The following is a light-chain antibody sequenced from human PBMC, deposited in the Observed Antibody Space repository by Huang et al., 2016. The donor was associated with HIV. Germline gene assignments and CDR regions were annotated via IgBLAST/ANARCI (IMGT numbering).Light chain of an antibody. Sequence: DVVMTQSPLSLPVTLGQPASISCRSSQSLLHSDGNTYLIWLQQRPGHSPRRLIYKVSNRDSGVPDRFSGSGSGSDFTLRISRVEPEDVGVYYCMQGTHWPLTFGGGTKVEMK. J-gene: IGKJ4*01. CDR3: MQGTHWPLT. V-gene: IGKV2-30*02. CDR1: QSLLHSDGNTY. CDR2: KVS.